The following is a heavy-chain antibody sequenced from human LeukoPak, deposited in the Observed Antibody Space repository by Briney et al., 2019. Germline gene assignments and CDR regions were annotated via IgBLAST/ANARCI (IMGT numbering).Heavy chain of an antibody. CDR1: GGSFSAYY. J-gene: IGHJ4*02. CDR3: ASLDTEYYFDY. CDR2: INHSGST. D-gene: IGHD5-18*01. V-gene: IGHV4-34*01. Sequence: SETLSLTCAVYGGSFSAYYWSWIRQPPGKGLEWIGEINHSGSTNYNPSLKSRVTISVDTSKNQFSLKLSSVTAADTAVYYCASLDTEYYFDYWGQGTLVTVSS.